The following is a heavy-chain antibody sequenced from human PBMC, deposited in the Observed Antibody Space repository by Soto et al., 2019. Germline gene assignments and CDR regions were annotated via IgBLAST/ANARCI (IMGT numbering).Heavy chain of an antibody. D-gene: IGHD6-13*01. J-gene: IGHJ6*02. V-gene: IGHV4-59*01. CDR3: ARLYSSSWYGWDYYYGMDV. Sequence: PSETLSLTCTVSGGSISSYYWSWIRQPPGKGLEWIGYIYYSGSTNYNPSLKGRVTISVDTSKNQFSLKLSSVTAADTAVYYCARLYSSSWYGWDYYYGMDVWGQGTTVTVSS. CDR1: GGSISSYY. CDR2: IYYSGST.